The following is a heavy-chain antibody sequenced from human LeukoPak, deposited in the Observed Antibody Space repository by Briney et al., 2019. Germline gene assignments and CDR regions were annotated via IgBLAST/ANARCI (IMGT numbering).Heavy chain of an antibody. J-gene: IGHJ1*01. CDR2: IYYSGST. Sequence: PSETLSLTCTVSGGSFSSGDYYWNWIRQHPGKGLEWLGYIYYSGSTYYNPSLKSRVAISVDTSKNQYSLKLDSGAGADTAVYCCARDYSSHLGYGQHWGLGTLVTVSS. CDR3: ARDYSSHLGYGQH. V-gene: IGHV4-31*03. D-gene: IGHD6-13*01. CDR1: GGSFSSGDYY.